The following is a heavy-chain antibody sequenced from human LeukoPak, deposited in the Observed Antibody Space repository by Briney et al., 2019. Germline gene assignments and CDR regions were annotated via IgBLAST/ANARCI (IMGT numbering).Heavy chain of an antibody. Sequence: ASVKVSCKASGYTFTGYYMHWVRQVPGQGLEWMGIINPSGGSTSYAQKFQGRVTMTRDTSTSTVYMELSSLRSEDTAVYYCARDQYYDILTGYHSTNWFDPWGQGTLVTVSS. D-gene: IGHD3-9*01. J-gene: IGHJ5*02. CDR2: INPSGGST. CDR1: GYTFTGYY. V-gene: IGHV1-46*01. CDR3: ARDQYYDILTGYHSTNWFDP.